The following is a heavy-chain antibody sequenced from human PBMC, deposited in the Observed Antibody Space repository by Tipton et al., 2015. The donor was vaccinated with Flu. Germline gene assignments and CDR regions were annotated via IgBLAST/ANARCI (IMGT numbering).Heavy chain of an antibody. CDR1: GFTFEDYD. V-gene: IGHV3-9*01. Sequence: RSLRLSCAASGFTFEDYDMHWVRQAPGKGLEWVSRISWNTGSVGYADSVTGRFSISRDNAKNSLYLQMNSLRPEDTAFFYCAKGDGSGSYYNWGYFDSWGRGTLVTVS. D-gene: IGHD3-10*01. CDR3: AKGDGSGSYYNWGYFDS. CDR2: ISWNTGSV. J-gene: IGHJ4*02.